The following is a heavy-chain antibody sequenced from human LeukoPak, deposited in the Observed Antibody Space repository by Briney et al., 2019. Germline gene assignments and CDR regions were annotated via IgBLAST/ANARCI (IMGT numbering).Heavy chain of an antibody. D-gene: IGHD1-26*01. V-gene: IGHV3-21*01. Sequence: PGGSLRLSCAASGFTFSSYSMNWVRQAPGKGLEWVSSISSSSSYIYYADSVKGRFTISRDNAKNSLYLQMNSLRAEDTAVYYCARGHSGSYYFDYWGQGTLVTVSS. CDR3: ARGHSGSYYFDY. CDR2: ISSSSSYI. CDR1: GFTFSSYS. J-gene: IGHJ4*02.